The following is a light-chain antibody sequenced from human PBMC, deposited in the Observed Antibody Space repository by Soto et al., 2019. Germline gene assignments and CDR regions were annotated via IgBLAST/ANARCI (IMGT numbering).Light chain of an antibody. CDR2: EVS. J-gene: IGLJ1*01. Sequence: QSVLTQPASVSGSPGQSITISCTGTSSDVGGYNYVSWYQQHPGKVPKLMIYEVSNRPSGVSNRFSGSKSGNTASLTISGLQAEDEADYYCSSYTSSSTLPFGTGTKVTVL. CDR3: SSYTSSSTLP. V-gene: IGLV2-14*01. CDR1: SSDVGGYNY.